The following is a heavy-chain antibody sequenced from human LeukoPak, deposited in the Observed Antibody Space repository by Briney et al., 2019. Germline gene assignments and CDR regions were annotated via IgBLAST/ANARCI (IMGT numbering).Heavy chain of an antibody. J-gene: IGHJ6*03. CDR2: IRASGDTT. Sequence: GGSLRLSCTASGFTFSNYAMSWVRQAPGKGLQWVSDIRASGDTTHYADSVKGRFTIPRDNSKTSLYLQMNSLRAEDTAVYYCAKNFASAWNYSMDVWGKGTTVTVSS. CDR3: AKNFASAWNYSMDV. CDR1: GFTFSNYA. V-gene: IGHV3-23*01. D-gene: IGHD6-19*01.